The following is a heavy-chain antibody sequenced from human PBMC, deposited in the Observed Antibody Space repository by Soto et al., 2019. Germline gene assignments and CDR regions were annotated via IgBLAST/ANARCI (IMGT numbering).Heavy chain of an antibody. Sequence: GSLRLSCXASGFTFSSYAMHWVRQAPGKGLEWVAVISYDGSNKYYADSVKGRFTISRDNSKNTLYLQMNSLRAENTAVYYCARTEQQLPLDYWGQGTLVTVSS. D-gene: IGHD6-13*01. CDR2: ISYDGSNK. J-gene: IGHJ4*02. V-gene: IGHV3-30-3*01. CDR1: GFTFSSYA. CDR3: ARTEQQLPLDY.